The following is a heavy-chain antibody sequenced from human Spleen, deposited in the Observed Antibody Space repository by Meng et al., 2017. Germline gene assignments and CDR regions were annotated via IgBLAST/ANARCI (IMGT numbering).Heavy chain of an antibody. Sequence: SVKVSCKALGGIFSNYVIGWVRQAPGQGLEWMGRIIPILGIADYAQKFQGRVTITADKSTSTAYMELSSLRSEDTAVYYCATAYCSGGSCYLSGYYYYGMDVWGQGTMVTVSS. CDR3: ATAYCSGGSCYLSGYYYYGMDV. V-gene: IGHV1-69*04. D-gene: IGHD2-15*01. J-gene: IGHJ6*02. CDR2: IIPILGIA. CDR1: GGIFSNYV.